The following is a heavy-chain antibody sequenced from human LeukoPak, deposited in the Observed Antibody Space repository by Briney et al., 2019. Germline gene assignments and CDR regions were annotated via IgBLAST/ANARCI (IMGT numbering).Heavy chain of an antibody. J-gene: IGHJ4*02. CDR2: ISNRGSST. CDR3: AKERQTGDYFTSDY. D-gene: IGHD4-17*01. V-gene: IGHV3-23*01. Sequence: PGGSLRLSCAASGFTFSSYTMSWVRQAPGEGLEWLSAISNRGSSTYYAGSVKDRFTISRDNSENTLYLQMNSLTVDDTAVYFCAKERQTGDYFTSDYWGQGTLVTVSS. CDR1: GFTFSSYT.